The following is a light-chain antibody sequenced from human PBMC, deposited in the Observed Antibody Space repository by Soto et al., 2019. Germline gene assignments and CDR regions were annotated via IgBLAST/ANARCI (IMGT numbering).Light chain of an antibody. CDR2: EVS. CDR3: SSYSSSSTLFV. J-gene: IGLJ1*01. V-gene: IGLV2-14*01. Sequence: HSALTHPASVTGSPWHSITISFTGTSSDVGAYKYVSWYQQHPGKAPKVMIYEVSNRPSGVSNRFSGSKSGNTASLTISGLQAEDEADYFCSSYSSSSTLFVFGTGTKVTVL. CDR1: SSDVGAYKY.